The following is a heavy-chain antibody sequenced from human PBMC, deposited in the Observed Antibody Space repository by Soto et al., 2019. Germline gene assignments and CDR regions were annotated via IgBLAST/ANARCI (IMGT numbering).Heavy chain of an antibody. J-gene: IGHJ4*02. D-gene: IGHD6-19*01. CDR1: GYTFTGYY. CDR3: ARELGEAVAGIRDFDY. Sequence: ASLKVSCKASGYTFTGYYMHWVRQAPGQGLEWMGWINPNSGGTNYAQTFQGRVTMTRDTSISTAYMELSRLRSDDTAVYYCARELGEAVAGIRDFDYWGQGTLVTVSS. CDR2: INPNSGGT. V-gene: IGHV1-2*02.